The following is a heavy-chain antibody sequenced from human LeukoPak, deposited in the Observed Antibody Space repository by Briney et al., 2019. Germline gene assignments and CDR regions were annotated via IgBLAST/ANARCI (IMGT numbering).Heavy chain of an antibody. Sequence: SETLSLTCTVSGGSISNYYWSWIRQPPGKALEWIGYIYYTGTTKYNPSLKSRATISLDTSKNQFSLRLTSVTAADTALFFCARGYDIDVWGQGTTVTVSS. CDR1: GGSISNYY. CDR3: ARGYDIDV. J-gene: IGHJ6*02. CDR2: IYYTGTT. V-gene: IGHV4-59*01.